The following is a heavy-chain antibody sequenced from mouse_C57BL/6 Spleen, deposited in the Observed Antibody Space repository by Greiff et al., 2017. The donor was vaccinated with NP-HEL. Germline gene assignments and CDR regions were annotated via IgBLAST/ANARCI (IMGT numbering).Heavy chain of an antibody. J-gene: IGHJ3*01. CDR1: GYTFTDYY. V-gene: IGHV1-76*01. Sequence: QVQLQQSGAELVRPGASVKLSCKASGYTFTDYYINWVKQRPGQGLEWIARIYPGSGNTYYNEKFKGKATLTAEKSSSTAYMQLSSLTSEDSAVYFCNYGSTSFAYWGQGTLVTVSA. CDR2: IYPGSGNT. CDR3: NYGSTSFAY. D-gene: IGHD1-1*01.